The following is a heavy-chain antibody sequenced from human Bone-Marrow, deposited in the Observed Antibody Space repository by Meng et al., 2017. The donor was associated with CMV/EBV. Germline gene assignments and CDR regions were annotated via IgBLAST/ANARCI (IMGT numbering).Heavy chain of an antibody. CDR2: IIPILGIA. D-gene: IGHD4-11*01. V-gene: IGHV1-69*04. CDR1: GGTFSSYT. J-gene: IGHJ6*02. CDR3: ARDGGHDYRYYYYGMDV. Sequence: SVKVSCKASGGTFSSYTISWVRQAPGQGLEWMGRIIPILGIANYAQKFQGRVTITADKSTSTAYMELSSLRSEDTAVYYCARDGGHDYRYYYYGMDVWGQGITVTVSS.